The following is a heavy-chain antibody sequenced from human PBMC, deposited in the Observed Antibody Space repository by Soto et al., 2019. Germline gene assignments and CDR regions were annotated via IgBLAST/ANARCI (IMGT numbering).Heavy chain of an antibody. D-gene: IGHD2-2*01. CDR3: AKDWSCSSTSCKGGSLDY. V-gene: IGHV3-30*18. CDR2: ISYDGSNK. Sequence: GGSLRLSCAASGFTFSSYGMHWVRQAPGKGLEWVAVISYDGSNKYYADSVKGRFTISRDNSKNTLYLQMNSLRAEDTAVYYCAKDWSCSSTSCKGGSLDYWGQGTLVTVSS. J-gene: IGHJ4*02. CDR1: GFTFSSYG.